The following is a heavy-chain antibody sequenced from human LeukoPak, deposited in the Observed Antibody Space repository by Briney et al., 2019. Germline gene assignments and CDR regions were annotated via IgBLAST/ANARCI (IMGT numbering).Heavy chain of an antibody. V-gene: IGHV4-34*01. D-gene: IGHD6-19*01. CDR2: INHSGST. Sequence: PSETLSLTCAVYGGSFSGYYWGWIRQPPGKGLEWIGEINHSGSTNYNPSLKSRVTISVDTSKNQFSLKLSSVTAADTAVYYCARTLAVAATPNNYFDYWGQGTLVTVSS. J-gene: IGHJ4*02. CDR3: ARTLAVAATPNNYFDY. CDR1: GGSFSGYY.